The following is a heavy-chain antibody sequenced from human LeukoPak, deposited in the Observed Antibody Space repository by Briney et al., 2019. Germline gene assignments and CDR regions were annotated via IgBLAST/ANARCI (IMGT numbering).Heavy chain of an antibody. CDR3: ATLRDGVVVPAAMRRWFDP. CDR2: IYYSGST. J-gene: IGHJ5*02. CDR1: GGSISSSSYY. V-gene: IGHV4-39*01. D-gene: IGHD2-2*01. Sequence: SETLSLTCTVSGGSISSSSYYWGWLRQPPGRGREWIGSIYYSGSTYYNPSLKSRVTISVDTSKNQCSRKGSAVTAPDTAVYYCATLRDGVVVPAAMRRWFDPWGQGTLVTVSS.